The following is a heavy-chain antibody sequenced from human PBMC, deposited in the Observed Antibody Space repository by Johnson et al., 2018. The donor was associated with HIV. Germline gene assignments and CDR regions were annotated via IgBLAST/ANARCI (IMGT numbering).Heavy chain of an antibody. V-gene: IGHV3-20*04. CDR3: ARDPSYSNYGPWNDAFDI. J-gene: IGHJ3*02. Sequence: VQLVETGGGVVRPGGSLRLSCAASGFPFDDYGMSWVRQAPGKGLEWVSGLNWNGGSTGYADSVKGRFTISRDNAKNSLYLQMNSLRAADTSLYYCARDPSYSNYGPWNDAFDIWGQGTMVTVSS. CDR1: GFPFDDYG. CDR2: LNWNGGST. D-gene: IGHD4-11*01.